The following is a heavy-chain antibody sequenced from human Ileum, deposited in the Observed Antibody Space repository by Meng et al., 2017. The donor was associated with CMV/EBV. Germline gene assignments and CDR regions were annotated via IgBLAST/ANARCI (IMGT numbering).Heavy chain of an antibody. Sequence: YYWGWIRKHPGKGLEWIGSIYYSGSTYFNPSLKSRVTISVDTSKNQFSLKLSFVTAADTAVYYCAREGGIVVGVAATEGYNWFDPWGQGTLVTVSS. D-gene: IGHD2-15*01. CDR3: AREGGIVVGVAATEGYNWFDP. V-gene: IGHV4-39*07. J-gene: IGHJ5*02. CDR2: IYYSGST. CDR1: YY.